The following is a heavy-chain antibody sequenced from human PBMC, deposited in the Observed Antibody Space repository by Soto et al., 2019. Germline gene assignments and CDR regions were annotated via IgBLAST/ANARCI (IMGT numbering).Heavy chain of an antibody. D-gene: IGHD2-8*01. CDR1: GYTFTNYD. J-gene: IGHJ5*02. Sequence: QVQLVQSGAEVKKPGASVKVSCKASGYTFTNYDINWVRQATGQGLEWLGWMNPNSGKTGYAQKFQGRVTMTRNTSISTAYMDLSSLRSEDTAVYYCARGLLGYWYNGVCRSWRVDPWGQGTLVTVSS. CDR3: ARGLLGYWYNGVCRSWRVDP. V-gene: IGHV1-8*01. CDR2: MNPNSGKT.